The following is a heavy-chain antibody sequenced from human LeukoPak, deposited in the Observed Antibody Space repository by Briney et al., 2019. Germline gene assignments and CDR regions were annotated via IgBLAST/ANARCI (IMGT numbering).Heavy chain of an antibody. CDR2: ISAYNGHT. CDR1: GYTFINYG. D-gene: IGHD6-19*01. V-gene: IGHV1-18*01. J-gene: IGHJ4*02. CDR3: ARDSGSGWFDY. Sequence: GASVKVSCKASGYTFINYGITWVRQAPGQGLEWMGWISAYNGHTNYAQKLQGRATMTTDTSTSTAYMELRSLRSDDTAVYYCARDSGSGWFDYWGQGTLVTVSS.